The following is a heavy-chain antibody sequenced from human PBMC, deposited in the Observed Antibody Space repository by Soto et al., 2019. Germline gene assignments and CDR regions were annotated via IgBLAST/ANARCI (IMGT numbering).Heavy chain of an antibody. D-gene: IGHD3-16*01. Sequence: QVQLVQSGDEVKKPGASVKVSCKASGYIFVNYGMAWVRQAPGQGLEWMGWISPYPGNTHSATKAHGTLTMSTDTSTSTAYMDLGSLTSDDTAVYYCVMVDNYVTPTPQDVWGQGTTVTVSS. CDR2: ISPYPGNT. J-gene: IGHJ6*02. V-gene: IGHV1-18*01. CDR1: GYIFVNYG. CDR3: VMVDNYVTPTPQDV.